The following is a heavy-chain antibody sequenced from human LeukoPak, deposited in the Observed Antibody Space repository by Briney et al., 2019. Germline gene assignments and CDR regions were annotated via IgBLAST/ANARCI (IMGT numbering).Heavy chain of an antibody. CDR3: ATGTKVDFDY. D-gene: IGHD4-11*01. CDR1: GFTFSSYT. CDR2: VSDEGIGR. V-gene: IGHV3-30*09. Sequence: PGGSLPLSCAASGFTFSSYTFYLFRHAPGHGLEWVASVSDEGIGRYFPGSVEGRFAISGDDSKKSVFLQMSNVRPEDWARYCCATGTKVDFDYWGQGTLVTVPS. J-gene: IGHJ4*02.